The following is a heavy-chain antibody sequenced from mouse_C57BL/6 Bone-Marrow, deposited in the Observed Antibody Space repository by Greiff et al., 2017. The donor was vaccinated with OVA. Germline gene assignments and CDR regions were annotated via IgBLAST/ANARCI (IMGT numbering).Heavy chain of an antibody. Sequence: EVQRVESGGGLVKPGGSLKLSCAVSGFSFSDYGMHWVRQALEKGLVGVAYISSGSSTIYYADTVKGRFTISRDNAKNTLFLQMTSLRSEDTAMYYCARINYWYFDVWGTGTTVTVSS. CDR1: GFSFSDYG. J-gene: IGHJ1*03. CDR3: ARINYWYFDV. V-gene: IGHV5-17*01. CDR2: ISSGSSTI.